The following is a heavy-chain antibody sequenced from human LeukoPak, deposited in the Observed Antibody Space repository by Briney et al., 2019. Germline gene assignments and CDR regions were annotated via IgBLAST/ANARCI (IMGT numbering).Heavy chain of an antibody. CDR1: GYTFTGYH. J-gene: IGHJ4*02. CDR2: IHPNSGAT. V-gene: IGHV1-2*02. D-gene: IGHD3-10*01. Sequence: ASVKVSCKTSGYTFTGYHMHWVRQAPGQGLEWMGWIHPNSGATNYAQKFQGRVTMTRDTSISTAYMELSRLRSDDTAVYYCAREGVIISLDYWGQGTLVTVSS. CDR3: AREGVIISLDY.